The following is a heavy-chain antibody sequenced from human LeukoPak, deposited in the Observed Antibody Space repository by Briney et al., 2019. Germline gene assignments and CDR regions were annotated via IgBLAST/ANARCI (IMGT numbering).Heavy chain of an antibody. CDR2: MNPNSGNT. CDR1: GYTLTSYD. Sequence: ASVKVSFKASGYTLTSYDINGVRQATGQGLEWMGWMNPNSGNTGYAHKFQGRVTMTRNTSISTAYMELSSLRSEDTAVYYCARGKYDFWSGYSDWFDPWGQGTLVTVSS. CDR3: ARGKYDFWSGYSDWFDP. V-gene: IGHV1-8*01. J-gene: IGHJ5*02. D-gene: IGHD3-3*01.